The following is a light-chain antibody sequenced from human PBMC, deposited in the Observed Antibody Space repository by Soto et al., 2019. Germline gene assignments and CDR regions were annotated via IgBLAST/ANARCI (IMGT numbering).Light chain of an antibody. CDR3: QQYNNYRT. J-gene: IGKJ1*01. CDR1: QSINSW. Sequence: DIQMTQSPSTLSASVGDRVTITCRASQSINSWLAWYQQKPGKAPKLLIYDASNLESGVPSRFSGSGSGTEFTLTINSLQPDDFATYYCQQYNNYRTFGQGTKVDIK. V-gene: IGKV1-5*01. CDR2: DAS.